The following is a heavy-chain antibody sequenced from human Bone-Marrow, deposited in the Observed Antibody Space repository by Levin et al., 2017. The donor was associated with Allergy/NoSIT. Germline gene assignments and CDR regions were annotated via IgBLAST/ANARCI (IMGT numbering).Heavy chain of an antibody. CDR3: AREVEGFDY. CDR1: GFTLTSYY. D-gene: IGHD2-15*01. V-gene: IGHV1-46*01. Sequence: ASVKVSCKASGFTLTSYYMHWVRQAPGQGLEWMAIINPSGDSTSYAQKFQGRLTMTRDTSTSTVYMDLSSLRSEDTAIYYCAREVEGFDYWGQGTLVTVSS. CDR2: INPSGDST. J-gene: IGHJ4*02.